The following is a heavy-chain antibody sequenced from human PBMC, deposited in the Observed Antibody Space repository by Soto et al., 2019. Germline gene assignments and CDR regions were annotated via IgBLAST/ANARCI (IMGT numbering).Heavy chain of an antibody. CDR3: ATIAVPPAFDI. CDR2: MSFDGSIK. D-gene: IGHD6-19*01. Sequence: QVQLVESGGGVVQPGRSLRLSCAASGFSFSSYGMNWVRQAPGKGLEWVAVMSFDGSIKYYADSVKGRFTISRDNSKNTLYLQMNSLRAEDTAVYYCATIAVPPAFDIWGQGTMVTVSS. V-gene: IGHV3-30*03. CDR1: GFSFSSYG. J-gene: IGHJ3*02.